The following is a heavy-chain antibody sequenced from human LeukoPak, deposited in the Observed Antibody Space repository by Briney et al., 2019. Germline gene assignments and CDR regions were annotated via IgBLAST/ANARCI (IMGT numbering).Heavy chain of an antibody. D-gene: IGHD2-8*02. CDR3: ARVAVSGPTGWFDS. CDR2: ISSTSAYI. Sequence: GGSLRLSCAGSGFALKSYSLSWVRQAPGKGLEWVSSISSTSAYIYYADSVKGRFTISRDNVDNVVYLQMNSLEAEDTAVYYCARVAVSGPTGWFDSWGQGTLAIVSS. J-gene: IGHJ5*01. CDR1: GFALKSYS. V-gene: IGHV3-21*01.